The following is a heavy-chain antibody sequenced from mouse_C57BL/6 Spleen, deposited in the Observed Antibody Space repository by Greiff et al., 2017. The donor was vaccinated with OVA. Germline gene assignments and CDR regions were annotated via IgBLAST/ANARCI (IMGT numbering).Heavy chain of an antibody. CDR3: AREPGTDYFDY. Sequence: EVKLVESGGGLVKPGGSLKLSCAASGFTFSSYAMSWVRQTPEKRLEWVATISDGGSYTYYPDNVKGRFTISRDNAKNTLYLQMSHLKSEDTAMYYCAREPGTDYFDYWGQGTTLTVSS. CDR2: ISDGGSYT. V-gene: IGHV5-4*01. CDR1: GFTFSSYA. D-gene: IGHD4-1*01. J-gene: IGHJ2*01.